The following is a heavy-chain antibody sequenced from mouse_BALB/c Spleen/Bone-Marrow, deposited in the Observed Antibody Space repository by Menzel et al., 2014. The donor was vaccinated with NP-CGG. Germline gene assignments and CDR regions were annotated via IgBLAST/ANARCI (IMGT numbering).Heavy chain of an antibody. CDR3: AREVRAPWYAMDY. V-gene: IGHV1-67*01. D-gene: IGHD2-14*01. CDR1: GYTFTDYA. CDR2: IGTYNGNT. Sequence: VKLVESGPEVVRPGVSVKISCKGSGYTFTDYAMHWVKQSHAKSLEWIGVIGTYNGNTNYNQKFKGKATMTVDKSSSTAYMELARLTSEDSAIYYCAREVRAPWYAMDYWGQGTSVTVSS. J-gene: IGHJ4*01.